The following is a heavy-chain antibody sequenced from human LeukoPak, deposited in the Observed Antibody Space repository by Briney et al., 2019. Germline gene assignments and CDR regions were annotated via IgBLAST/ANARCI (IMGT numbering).Heavy chain of an antibody. CDR3: AKATSSGYYLTQGYYFDY. CDR2: ISGSGGST. D-gene: IGHD3-22*01. J-gene: IGHJ4*02. Sequence: PGGSLRLSCAASGITFSSYAMSWVRQAPGKGLEWVSAISGSGGSTYYADSVKGRFTISRDNSKNTLYLQMNSLRAEDTAVYYCAKATSSGYYLTQGYYFDYWGQGTLVTVSS. V-gene: IGHV3-23*01. CDR1: GITFSSYA.